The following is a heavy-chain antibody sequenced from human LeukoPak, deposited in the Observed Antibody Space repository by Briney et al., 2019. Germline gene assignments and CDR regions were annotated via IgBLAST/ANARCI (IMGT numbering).Heavy chain of an antibody. CDR1: GFTFSSYG. CDR3: WSGYVGDAFDI. Sequence: PGGSLRLSCAASGFTFSSYGMNWVRQAPGKGLEWVSGISGDAGRTYYADSVKGRFTISRDNSKNTLYLQMNSLRAEDTAVYYCWSGYVGDAFDIWGQGTMVTVSS. J-gene: IGHJ3*02. D-gene: IGHD5-12*01. CDR2: ISGDAGRT. V-gene: IGHV3-23*01.